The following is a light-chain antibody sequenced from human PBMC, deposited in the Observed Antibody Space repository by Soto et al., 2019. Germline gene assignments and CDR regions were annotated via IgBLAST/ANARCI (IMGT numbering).Light chain of an antibody. Sequence: DIVLTQSPGTLSLSPGERATLSCRASQSVSSSYLAWYQQKPGQAPRLLIYGASNRATGIPDRFSGSGSGTDFTLTISRLEPEDFAVYYCQQYDNSPLTFGGGTRWIS. CDR3: QQYDNSPLT. CDR2: GAS. J-gene: IGKJ4*01. V-gene: IGKV3-20*01. CDR1: QSVSSSY.